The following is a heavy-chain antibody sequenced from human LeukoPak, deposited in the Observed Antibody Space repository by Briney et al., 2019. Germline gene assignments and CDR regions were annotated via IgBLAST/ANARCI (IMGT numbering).Heavy chain of an antibody. D-gene: IGHD1-26*01. V-gene: IGHV3-23*01. CDR1: GFTFISYA. CDR2: ISGSGGST. Sequence: GGSLRLSCAASGFTFISYAMSWVRQAPGKGLEWVSAISGSGGSTYYADSVKGRFTISRDNSKNTLYLQMNSLRAEDTAVYYCAKKGLYGGSYFHYWGQGTLVTVSS. CDR3: AKKGLYGGSYFHY. J-gene: IGHJ4*02.